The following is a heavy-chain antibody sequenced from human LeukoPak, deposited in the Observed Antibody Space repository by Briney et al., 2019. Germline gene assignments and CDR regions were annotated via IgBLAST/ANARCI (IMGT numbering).Heavy chain of an antibody. CDR3: AADPLSAFDI. CDR2: INPNSGGT. CDR1: GSTFTFYY. Sequence: ASVTVSFTSSGSTFTFYYMHWRRQAPAQGHGWMGWINPNSGGTNYAQKFQGRVTMTRDTSISTAYMELSRLRSDDTAEYYCAADPLSAFDIWGQGTMVTVSS. V-gene: IGHV1-2*02. J-gene: IGHJ3*02.